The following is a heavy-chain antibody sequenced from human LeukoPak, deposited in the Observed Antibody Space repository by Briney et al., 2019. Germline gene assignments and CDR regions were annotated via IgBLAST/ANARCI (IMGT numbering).Heavy chain of an antibody. CDR1: GGSFSGYY. V-gene: IGHV4-59*01. CDR2: IYYSGST. CDR3: ARVNSSSSFSYYYYYGMDV. Sequence: SETLSLTCAVYGGSFSGYYWSWIRQPPGKGLEWIGYIYYSGSTNYNPSLKSRVTISVDTSKNQFSLKLSSVTAADTAVYYCARVNSSSSFSYYYYYGMDVWGQGTTVTVSS. D-gene: IGHD6-6*01. J-gene: IGHJ6*02.